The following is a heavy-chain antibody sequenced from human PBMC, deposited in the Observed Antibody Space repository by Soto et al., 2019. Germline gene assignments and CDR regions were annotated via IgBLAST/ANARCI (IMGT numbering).Heavy chain of an antibody. CDR1: GFTFSSYG. V-gene: IGHV3-30*18. CDR3: AKDRVSGLDY. D-gene: IGHD6-25*01. Sequence: GSLRLSCAASGFTFSSYGMHWVRQAPGKGLEWVAVISYDGSNKYYADSVKGRFTISRDNPKNTLYLQMNSLRAEDTAVYYCAKDRVSGLDYWGQGTLVTVSS. CDR2: ISYDGSNK. J-gene: IGHJ4*02.